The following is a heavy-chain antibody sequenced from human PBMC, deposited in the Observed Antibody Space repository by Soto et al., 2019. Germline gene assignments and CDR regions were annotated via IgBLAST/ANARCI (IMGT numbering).Heavy chain of an antibody. CDR3: ARSQSTNGNWFDP. CDR1: GFTFSSYA. D-gene: IGHD5-12*01. V-gene: IGHV3-30-3*01. CDR2: ISYDGSNK. J-gene: IGHJ5*02. Sequence: GGSLRLSCAASGFTFSSYAMHWVRQAPGKGLEWVAVISYDGSNKYYADSVKGRFTISRDNSKNTLYLQMNSLRAEDTAVYYCARSQSTNGNWFDPWGQGTLVTVSS.